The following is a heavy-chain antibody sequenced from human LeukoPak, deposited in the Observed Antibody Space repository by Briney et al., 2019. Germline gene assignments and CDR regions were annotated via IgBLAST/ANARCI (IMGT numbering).Heavy chain of an antibody. J-gene: IGHJ4*02. D-gene: IGHD2-2*01. CDR1: GGTFSSYT. CDR3: AVGGVVPGAISWGRAGY. Sequence: SVKVSCKASGGTFSSYTISWVRQAPGQGLEWMGRIIPILGIANYAQKFQGRVTITADKSTSTAYMELSSLRSEDTAVYYCAVGGVVPGAISWGRAGYWGQGTLVTVSS. V-gene: IGHV1-69*02. CDR2: IIPILGIA.